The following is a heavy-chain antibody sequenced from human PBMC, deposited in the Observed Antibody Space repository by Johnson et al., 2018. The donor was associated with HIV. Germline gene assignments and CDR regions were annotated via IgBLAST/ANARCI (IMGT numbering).Heavy chain of an antibody. V-gene: IGHV3-66*01. Sequence: VQLVESGGDLVQPGGSLRLSCAVSGFTFSSNYMSWVRQAPGKGLEWVSVIYSGGSTYFSDSVKGRFTISRDNSKNTLYLQMNSLRDEDTAVYYCARADSSSSPWLGLDIWGQGTMVTVSS. D-gene: IGHD6-13*01. CDR2: IYSGGST. J-gene: IGHJ3*02. CDR1: GFTFSSNY. CDR3: ARADSSSSPWLGLDI.